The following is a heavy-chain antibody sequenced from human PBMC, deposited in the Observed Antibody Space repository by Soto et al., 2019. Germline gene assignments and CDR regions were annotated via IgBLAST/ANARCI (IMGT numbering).Heavy chain of an antibody. D-gene: IGHD6-19*01. V-gene: IGHV1-2*02. CDR1: GYNFTGYY. J-gene: IGHJ4*02. CDR2: IYPNSGDT. CDR3: ASLQTSGWYGVH. Sequence: ASVKVSCKASGYNFTGYYIHWLRQAPGQGLEWMGWIYPNSGDTKSAQKFQGRLTLTRDTSITTAYMELSSLRSDDTAIYYCASLQTSGWYGVHWGQGTLVTVSS.